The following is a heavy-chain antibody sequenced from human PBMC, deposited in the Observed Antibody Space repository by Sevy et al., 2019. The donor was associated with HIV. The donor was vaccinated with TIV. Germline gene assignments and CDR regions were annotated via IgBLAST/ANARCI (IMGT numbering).Heavy chain of an antibody. D-gene: IGHD3-3*01. J-gene: IGHJ5*01. V-gene: IGHV4-59*01. CDR2: IYYRGST. CDR3: ARTYYDFWSGHNWFDS. CDR1: GGSISSYY. Sequence: LETLSLTCTVSGGSISSYYWSWIRQPPGKELEWIGYIYYRGSTNYNPSLKSRVTISVDTSKNQFSLKLSSVTAADTAVYYCARTYYDFWSGHNWFDSWGQGTLVTVSS.